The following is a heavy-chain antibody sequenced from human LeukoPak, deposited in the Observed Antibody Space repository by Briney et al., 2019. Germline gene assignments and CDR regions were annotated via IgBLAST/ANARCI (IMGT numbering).Heavy chain of an antibody. CDR1: GGSISSSSYY. CDR2: IYTSGST. V-gene: IGHV4-61*02. Sequence: SETLSLTCTVSGGSISSSSYYWSWIRQPAGKGLEWIGRIYTSGSTNYNPSLKSRVTMSVDTSKNQFSLKLSSVTAADTAVYYCARGFGAAAGDYWGQGTLVTVSS. CDR3: ARGFGAAAGDY. J-gene: IGHJ4*02. D-gene: IGHD6-13*01.